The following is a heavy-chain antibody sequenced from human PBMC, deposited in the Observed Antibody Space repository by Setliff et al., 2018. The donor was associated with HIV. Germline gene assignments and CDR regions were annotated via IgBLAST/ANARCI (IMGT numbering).Heavy chain of an antibody. Sequence: ASVKVSCKASAYTFTAHYINWVRQAPGQGLEWVGFINPHTGSTNYPQNFQGRVTMTGDTSISTAFLELSSLTSDDTAVYYCARGSNFPYSSSSDYWGQGTLVTVSS. J-gene: IGHJ4*02. CDR1: AYTFTAHY. V-gene: IGHV1-2*02. CDR2: INPHTGST. CDR3: ARGSNFPYSSSSDY. D-gene: IGHD6-6*01.